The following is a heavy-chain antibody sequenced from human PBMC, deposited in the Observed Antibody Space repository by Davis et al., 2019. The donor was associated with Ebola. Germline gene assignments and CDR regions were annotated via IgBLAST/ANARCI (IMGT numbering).Heavy chain of an antibody. J-gene: IGHJ5*02. V-gene: IGHV1-8*01. CDR1: GYTFTNYD. D-gene: IGHD5-12*01. Sequence: APVKVSCKASGYTFTNYDVHWVRQGTGQGLEWIGWMNPNSANTGYGQKFQGRVTMTRDTSITTAYMELSSLTSDDTAVYYCARGRKVAKMGSWFDPWGQGTLVTVSS. CDR2: MNPNSANT. CDR3: ARGRKVAKMGSWFDP.